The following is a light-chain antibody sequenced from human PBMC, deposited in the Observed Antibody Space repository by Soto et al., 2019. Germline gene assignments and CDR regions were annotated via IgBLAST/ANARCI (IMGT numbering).Light chain of an antibody. CDR3: QQYNNSPYT. Sequence: EIVMTQSPATLSVSPGERATLSCRASQRVSSNLAWYQQKPGQAPRLLIYGASTRATGIPARFSGSGSGTEFTLTISSLQSEDFAVYYCQQYNNSPYTFGQGTKLEIK. CDR2: GAS. CDR1: QRVSSN. V-gene: IGKV3-15*01. J-gene: IGKJ2*01.